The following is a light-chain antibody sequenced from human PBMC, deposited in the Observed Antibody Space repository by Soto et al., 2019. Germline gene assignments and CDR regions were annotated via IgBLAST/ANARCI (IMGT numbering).Light chain of an antibody. CDR1: QGISNY. V-gene: IGKV1-27*01. J-gene: IGKJ4*01. Sequence: DIQMTQSPSSLSASVGDRVTITCRASQGISNYLAWYQQKPGKVPKLLIYAASTLQSGVPSRFSGSGSGTDFTLTITSLRPEDVATYDCPNYHNAPLTFSRGSMVVVK. CDR3: PNYHNAPLT. CDR2: AAS.